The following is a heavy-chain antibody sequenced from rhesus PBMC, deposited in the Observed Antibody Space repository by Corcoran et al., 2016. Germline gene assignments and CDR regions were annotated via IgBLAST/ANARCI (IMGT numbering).Heavy chain of an antibody. D-gene: IGHD3-3*01. Sequence: QLQLQESGPGLVKPSETLSLTCAVSGGSISSNYWSWIRQPPGKGLEWIGEINGNSGSTNYNPSLKSRVTISKDASKNQFSLKLSSVTAADTAIYFCARYDVRYLDRFPWGQGALVTVSS. CDR1: GGSISSNY. J-gene: IGHJ1*01. CDR3: ARYDVRYLDRFP. V-gene: IGHV4-80*01. CDR2: INGNSGST.